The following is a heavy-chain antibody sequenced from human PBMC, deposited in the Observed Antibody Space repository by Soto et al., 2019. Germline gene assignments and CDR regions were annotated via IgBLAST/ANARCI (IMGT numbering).Heavy chain of an antibody. J-gene: IGHJ4*02. Sequence: VRQAPGKGLEWVAVIWYDGSNKYYADSVKGRFTISRDNSKNTLYLQMNSLRAEDTAVYYCARDEGHFDYWGQGTLVTVSS. CDR3: ARDEGHFDY. V-gene: IGHV3-33*01. CDR2: IWYDGSNK.